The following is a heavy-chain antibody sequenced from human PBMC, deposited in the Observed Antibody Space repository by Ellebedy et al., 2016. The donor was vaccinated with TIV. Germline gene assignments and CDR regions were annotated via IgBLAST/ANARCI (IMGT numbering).Heavy chain of an antibody. J-gene: IGHJ4*02. CDR3: ARAFDSDF. D-gene: IGHD2/OR15-2a*01. V-gene: IGHV1-46*01. CDR1: GYAFTGYY. CDR2: INPSGGST. Sequence: ASVKVSCKASGYAFTGYYIHWVRQAPGQGLEWMGIINPSGGSTTYAQKFQGRVTMTRDTSTSTVCMELSSLRYEDTAVYYCARAFDSDFWGQGTLVTVSS.